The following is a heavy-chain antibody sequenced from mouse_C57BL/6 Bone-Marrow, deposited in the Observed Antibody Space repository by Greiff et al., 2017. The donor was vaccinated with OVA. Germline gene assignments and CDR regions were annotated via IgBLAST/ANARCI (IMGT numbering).Heavy chain of an antibody. CDR2: ISSGGSYT. Sequence: EVKLVESGGDLVKPGGSLKLSCAASGFTFSSYGMSWVRQTPDKRLEWVATISSGGSYTYYPDSVKGRFTISSDNDKNTLYLQMSSLKSEDTAMYYCARHLLYYGSSYGAMDYWGQGTSVTVSS. D-gene: IGHD1-1*01. J-gene: IGHJ4*01. V-gene: IGHV5-6*01. CDR3: ARHLLYYGSSYGAMDY. CDR1: GFTFSSYG.